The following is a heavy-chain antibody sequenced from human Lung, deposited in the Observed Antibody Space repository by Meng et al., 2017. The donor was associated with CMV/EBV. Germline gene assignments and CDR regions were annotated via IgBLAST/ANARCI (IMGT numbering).Heavy chain of an antibody. CDR2: INTDANER. J-gene: IGHJ4*02. CDR3: ARDRDWELFDY. CDR1: GFTFSDYN. D-gene: IGHD3-10*01. V-gene: IGHV3-74*03. Sequence: DVQLVEAGGGFVQPGGSLGLSCAGSGFTFSDYNIHWVRQAPGKGLVWVSRINTDANERTYEDSVKGRFSITRDNAKNTVFLQMNSLRAEDTAIYYCARDRDWELFDYWGQGILVTVSS.